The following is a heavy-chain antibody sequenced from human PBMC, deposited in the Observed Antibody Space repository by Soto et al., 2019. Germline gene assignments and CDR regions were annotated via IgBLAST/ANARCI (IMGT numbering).Heavy chain of an antibody. D-gene: IGHD5-12*01. CDR1: GFTFSSYG. CDR3: AKRSGSMDV. J-gene: IGHJ6*02. V-gene: IGHV3-30*18. CDR2: ISYDGSNK. Sequence: QVQLVESGGGVVQPGRSLRLSCAASGFTFSSYGMHWVRQAPGKGLEWVAVISYDGSNKYYADSVKGRFTISRDNSKNTLYLQMNSLRAEDTAVYYCAKRSGSMDVWGQGTTVTVSS.